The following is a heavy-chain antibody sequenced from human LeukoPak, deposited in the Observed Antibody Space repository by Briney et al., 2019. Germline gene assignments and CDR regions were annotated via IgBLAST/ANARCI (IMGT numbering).Heavy chain of an antibody. V-gene: IGHV1-24*01. D-gene: IGHD3-10*01. CDR1: GYTLTELS. CDR2: FDPEDGET. J-gene: IGHJ6*02. Sequence: ASVKVSFKVSGYTLTELSMHWVRQAPGKGLEWMGGFDPEDGETIYAQKFQGRVTMTEDTSTDTAYMELSSLRSEDTAVYYCATDPYYGSGSYQYYYGMDVWGQGTTVTVSS. CDR3: ATDPYYGSGSYQYYYGMDV.